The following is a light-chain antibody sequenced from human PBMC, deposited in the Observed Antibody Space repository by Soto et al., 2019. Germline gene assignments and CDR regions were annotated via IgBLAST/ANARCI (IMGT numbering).Light chain of an antibody. Sequence: DIQVTQSPSTLSASVGDRITITCRASQSISRYLNWYQQKPGRAPNLLISAASSLQSGVPSRFSGSGSGTDFTLTISSLQPEDFATYYCQQANSFPLTFGGGTKVDIK. J-gene: IGKJ4*01. CDR3: QQANSFPLT. CDR2: AAS. CDR1: QSISRY. V-gene: IGKV1-39*01.